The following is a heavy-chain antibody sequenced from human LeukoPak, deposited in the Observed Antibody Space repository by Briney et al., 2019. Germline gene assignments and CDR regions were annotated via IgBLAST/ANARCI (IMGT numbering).Heavy chain of an antibody. CDR2: ISYTGST. V-gene: IGHV4-39*01. D-gene: IGHD3-10*01. CDR3: ARHVWNFHSGTYYTFDP. CDR1: GDSISSSSFY. Sequence: SETLSLTCSVSGDSISSSSFYWGWIRQPPGKGLEWIGSISYTGSTYYNPSLKSRVTISVDTSENQFSLRLSSVTAADTAMYYCARHVWNFHSGTYYTFDPWGQGTLVTVSS. J-gene: IGHJ5*02.